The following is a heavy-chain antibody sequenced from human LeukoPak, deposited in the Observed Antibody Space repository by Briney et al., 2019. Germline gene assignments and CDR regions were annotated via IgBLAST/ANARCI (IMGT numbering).Heavy chain of an antibody. D-gene: IGHD3-16*01. Sequence: GGSLRLSCAASAFTFSTYSMNWVRQAPGKGLEWVSYISSSSSTIYYADSVKGRFTISRDNAKNSLYLQMNSLRAEDTAVYYCARVGPYYYYMDVWGKGTTVTVSS. V-gene: IGHV3-48*01. CDR1: AFTFSTYS. J-gene: IGHJ6*03. CDR2: ISSSSSTI. CDR3: ARVGPYYYYMDV.